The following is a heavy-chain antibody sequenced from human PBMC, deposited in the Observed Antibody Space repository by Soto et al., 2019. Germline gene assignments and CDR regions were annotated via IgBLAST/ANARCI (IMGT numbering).Heavy chain of an antibody. CDR3: ARDHVSGPEYYDFWSGYYMRGLVDY. CDR1: GFTFSSYA. J-gene: IGHJ4*02. V-gene: IGHV3-30-3*01. CDR2: ISYDGSNK. Sequence: QVQLVESGGGVVQPGRSLRLSCAASGFTFSSYAMHWVRQAPGKGLEWVAVISYDGSNKYYADSVKGRFTISRDNSKNTLYLQMNSLRAEDTAVYYCARDHVSGPEYYDFWSGYYMRGLVDYWGQGTLVTVSS. D-gene: IGHD3-3*01.